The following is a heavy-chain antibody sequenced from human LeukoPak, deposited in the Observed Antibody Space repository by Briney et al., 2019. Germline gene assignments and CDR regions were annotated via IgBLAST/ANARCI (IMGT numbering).Heavy chain of an antibody. J-gene: IGHJ4*02. CDR2: ITTDGDYT. CDR1: GFTFSNHA. Sequence: GGSLRLSCAASGFTFSNHAMHWVRQAPGKGLECVSTITTDGDYTFYAGSVRGRFTISRDNSRNTLYLQMGSLTAEDMGVYYCARSSAYIADYWGQGTLVTVSS. V-gene: IGHV3-64*02. D-gene: IGHD4-11*01. CDR3: ARSSAYIADY.